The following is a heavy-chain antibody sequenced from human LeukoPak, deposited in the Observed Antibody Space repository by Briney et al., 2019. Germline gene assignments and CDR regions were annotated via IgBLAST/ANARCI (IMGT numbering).Heavy chain of an antibody. CDR1: GGSFSGYY. Sequence: SETLSLTCAVYGGSFSGYYWSWIRLPPGKGLEWIGEINHSGSTNYNPSLKSRVTISVDTSKNQFSLKLSSVTAADTAAYYCARGLEKWGYFDYWGQGTLVTVSS. V-gene: IGHV4-34*01. J-gene: IGHJ4*02. D-gene: IGHD3-16*01. CDR3: ARGLEKWGYFDY. CDR2: INHSGST.